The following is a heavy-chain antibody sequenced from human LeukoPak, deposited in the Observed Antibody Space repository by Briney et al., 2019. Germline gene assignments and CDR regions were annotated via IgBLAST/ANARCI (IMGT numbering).Heavy chain of an antibody. CDR2: IYHSGST. D-gene: IGHD6-6*01. V-gene: IGHV4-4*02. J-gene: IGHJ6*03. CDR1: GGSISSSNW. Sequence: SETLSLTCAVSGGSISSSNWWSWVRQPPGKGLEWIGEIYHSGSTNYNPSLESRVTISVDKSKNQFSLNLTSVTAADTAVYFCSRERREYTSSTYYYYYVDVWGKGTTVTVSS. CDR3: SRERREYTSSTYYYYYVDV.